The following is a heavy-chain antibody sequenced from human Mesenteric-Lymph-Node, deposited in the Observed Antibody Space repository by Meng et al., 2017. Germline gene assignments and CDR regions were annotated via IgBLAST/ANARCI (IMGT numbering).Heavy chain of an antibody. Sequence: ASVKVSCKASGYTFTGYYMHWVRQAPGQGLEWMGWINPNSGGTNYAQKFQGRVTMTRDTSISTAYMELSRLRSDDTAVYYCAREWGSSSIVAFDPWGQGTLVTVSS. J-gene: IGHJ5*02. CDR1: GYTFTGYY. CDR2: INPNSGGT. D-gene: IGHD6-13*01. CDR3: AREWGSSSIVAFDP. V-gene: IGHV1-2*02.